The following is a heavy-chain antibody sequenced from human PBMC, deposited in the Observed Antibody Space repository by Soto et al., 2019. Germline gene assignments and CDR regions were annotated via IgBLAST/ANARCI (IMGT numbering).Heavy chain of an antibody. D-gene: IGHD1-1*01. CDR1: GFTFSSYG. V-gene: IGHV3-30*18. Sequence: GGSLRLSCAASGFTFSSYGMHWVRQAPGKGLEWVAVISYDGSNKYYADSVKGRFTISRDNSKNTLYLQMNSLRAEDTAVYYCAKGSWTHFDYWGQGTLVTVSS. CDR2: ISYDGSNK. CDR3: AKGSWTHFDY. J-gene: IGHJ4*02.